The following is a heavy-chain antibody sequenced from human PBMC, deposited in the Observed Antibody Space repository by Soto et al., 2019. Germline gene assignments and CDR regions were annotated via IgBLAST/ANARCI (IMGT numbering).Heavy chain of an antibody. J-gene: IGHJ4*02. V-gene: IGHV4-4*02. D-gene: IGHD3-3*02. CDR3: AARHFWSGPWTQRRLDY. CDR1: GDSINSSHW. Sequence: SETLSLTCAGSGDSINSSHWWSWVRQPPGKGLEWIGQISHSGSTNYNPSLTSRVTISVDKSKNHFSLKLTSVTAADTAVYYCAARHFWSGPWTQRRLDYWGQGTLVTVSS. CDR2: ISHSGST.